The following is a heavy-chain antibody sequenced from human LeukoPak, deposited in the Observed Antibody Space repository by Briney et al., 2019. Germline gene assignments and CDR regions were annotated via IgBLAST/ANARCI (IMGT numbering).Heavy chain of an antibody. Sequence: GGTLRLSCAASGFTFSDYWMRWVRQAPGKGVEWVAVIKEDGRQKYYVDSVQGRFTLSRDNTKNSLTLQLNSLRAEDTALYYCVRDCYGSGSYYSYFDYWGQGTLVTVSS. D-gene: IGHD3-10*01. CDR2: IKEDGRQK. J-gene: IGHJ4*02. V-gene: IGHV3-7*01. CDR3: VRDCYGSGSYYSYFDY. CDR1: GFTFSDYW.